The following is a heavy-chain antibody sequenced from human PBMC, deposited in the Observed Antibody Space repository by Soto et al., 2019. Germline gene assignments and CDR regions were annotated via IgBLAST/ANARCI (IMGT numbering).Heavy chain of an antibody. D-gene: IGHD3-22*01. CDR3: ARDSFDSSGYYSDWFDP. V-gene: IGHV4-59*01. CDR2: IYYSGTT. J-gene: IGHJ5*02. Sequence: QVQLQESGPGLVKSSETLSLTCSVSGDALSDYSWSWIRQPPGKGLEWIAYIYYSGTTNYNPSLKSRVTISVDPSKNQFSPKLSSVTAADTAVYYCARDSFDSSGYYSDWFDPWGQGTLVTVSS. CDR1: GDALSDYS.